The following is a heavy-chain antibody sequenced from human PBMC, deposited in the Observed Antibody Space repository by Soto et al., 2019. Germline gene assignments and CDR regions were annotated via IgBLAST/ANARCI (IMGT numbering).Heavy chain of an antibody. Sequence: QVQLQESGPGLVKPSQTLSLTCSVSGVSLTSGTYYWSWIRQHPGKGLEWIGYLFYSGSTDYNPSLKSRVNISVDTSKNQFSLKLSSVTAADTAVYYCASTEDFFDYWGQGTLVTVSS. CDR2: LFYSGST. V-gene: IGHV4-31*03. CDR1: GVSLTSGTYY. CDR3: ASTEDFFDY. J-gene: IGHJ4*02.